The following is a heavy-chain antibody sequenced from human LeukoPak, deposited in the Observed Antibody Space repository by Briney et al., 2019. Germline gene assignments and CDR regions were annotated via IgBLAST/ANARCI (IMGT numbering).Heavy chain of an antibody. CDR2: ISGSGGST. CDR1: GFTFSSYA. CDR3: AKDQEGYYYDSSSFDY. Sequence: GGSLRLSCAASGFTFSSYAMSWVRQAPGKGLEWVSAISGSGGSTYYADSVKGRSTISRDNSKNTLYLQMNSLRAEDTAVYYCAKDQEGYYYDSSSFDYWGQGTLVTVSS. D-gene: IGHD3-22*01. V-gene: IGHV3-23*01. J-gene: IGHJ4*02.